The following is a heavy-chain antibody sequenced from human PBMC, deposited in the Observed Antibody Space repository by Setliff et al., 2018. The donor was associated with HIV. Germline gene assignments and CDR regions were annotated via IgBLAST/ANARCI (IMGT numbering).Heavy chain of an antibody. CDR3: ARDEALLQFLEWLPDDYYYYYYMDV. D-gene: IGHD3-3*01. J-gene: IGHJ6*03. Sequence: PGGSLRLSCVASGFTFSDYSMNWVRQAPGKGLEWVSYINNISSTISYADSVKGRFTISRDNDKSSLYLQMNSLRAEDTAVYYCARDEALLQFLEWLPDDYYYYYYMDVWGKGTTVTVSS. V-gene: IGHV3-48*01. CDR1: GFTFSDYS. CDR2: INNISSTI.